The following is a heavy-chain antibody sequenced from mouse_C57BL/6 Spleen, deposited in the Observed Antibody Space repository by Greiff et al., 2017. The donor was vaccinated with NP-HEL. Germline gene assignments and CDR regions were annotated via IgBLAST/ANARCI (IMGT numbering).Heavy chain of an antibody. CDR2: IDPSDSET. J-gene: IGHJ4*01. D-gene: IGHD2-1*01. Sequence: QVQLQHPGAELVRPGSSVKLSCKASGYTFTSYWMHWVKQRPIQGLEWIGNIDPSDSETHYNQKFKDKATLTVDKSSSTAYMQLSSLTSEDSAVYYCARRGNYVRYYAMDYWGQGTSVTVSS. CDR1: GYTFTSYW. CDR3: ARRGNYVRYYAMDY. V-gene: IGHV1-52*01.